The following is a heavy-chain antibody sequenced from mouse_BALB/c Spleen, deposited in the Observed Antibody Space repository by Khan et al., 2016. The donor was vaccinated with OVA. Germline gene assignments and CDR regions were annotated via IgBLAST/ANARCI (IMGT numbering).Heavy chain of an antibody. Sequence: VQLVESGPGLVAPSQTLSITCTVSGFSLSNYGVHWVRQPPGKGLEWLGVIWAGGSTNHNSALMSRLSISKDDSKSQVFLKMNSLQTDDTAMYYCARAFYNGAWFAYWGRGTLVTVSA. CDR3: ARAFYNGAWFAY. J-gene: IGHJ3*01. CDR2: IWAGGST. V-gene: IGHV2-9*02. D-gene: IGHD1-3*01. CDR1: GFSLSNYG.